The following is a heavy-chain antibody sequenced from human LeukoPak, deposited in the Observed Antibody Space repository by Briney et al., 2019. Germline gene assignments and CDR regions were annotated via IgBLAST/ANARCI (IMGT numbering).Heavy chain of an antibody. CDR2: IYDSETT. CDR1: GGSISSGDYY. V-gene: IGHV4-30-4*02. CDR3: ARAIPAAIDYFDY. D-gene: IGHD2-2*01. Sequence: SETLSLTCTVSGGSISSGDYYWSWPRQPPGKGLEWIGYIYDSETTYYNPSLKSRVTISIDTSKNQFSLKLSSVTTADTAVYYCARAIPAAIDYFDYWGQGTLVTVSS. J-gene: IGHJ4*02.